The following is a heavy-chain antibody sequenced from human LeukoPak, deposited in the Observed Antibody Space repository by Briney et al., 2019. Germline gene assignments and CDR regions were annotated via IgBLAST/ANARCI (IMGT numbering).Heavy chain of an antibody. CDR2: IIPIFGTA. Sequence: SVKVSCKASGGTFNSYAISWVRQAPGQGREWMGGIIPIFGTANYAQKFQERVTITRDMSTSTAYMELSSLRSEDTAVYYCAAGSYYYDSSGYRDYWGQGTLVTVSS. D-gene: IGHD3-22*01. CDR1: GGTFNSYA. CDR3: AAGSYYYDSSGYRDY. J-gene: IGHJ4*02. V-gene: IGHV1-69*05.